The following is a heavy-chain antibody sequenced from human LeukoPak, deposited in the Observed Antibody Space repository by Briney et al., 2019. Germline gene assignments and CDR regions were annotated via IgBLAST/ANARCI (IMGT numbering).Heavy chain of an antibody. CDR3: ARDGDI. CDR2: TYYSGST. J-gene: IGHJ3*02. Sequence: SETLSLTCTVSGGSISSHYWSWIRQPPGKGPEWIGYTYYSGSTNYNPSLKSRVTISVDTSKNQFSLKLSSVTAADTAVYYCARDGDIWGQGTMVTVSS. CDR1: GGSISSHY. V-gene: IGHV4-59*11.